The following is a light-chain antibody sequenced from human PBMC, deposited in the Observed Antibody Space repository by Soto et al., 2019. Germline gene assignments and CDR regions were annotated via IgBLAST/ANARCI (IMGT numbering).Light chain of an antibody. V-gene: IGLV2-18*02. CDR2: EVS. Sequence: QSVLTQPPSVSGSLGQSVTISCTGTSSDVGGSNRVSWYQQPPGTAPKFMIYEVSNRPSGVPDRFSGSRSGNTASLTISGLQAEDEADYSCSSYSGTSTYVFGTGTKVTVL. CDR1: SSDVGGSNR. CDR3: SSYSGTSTYV. J-gene: IGLJ1*01.